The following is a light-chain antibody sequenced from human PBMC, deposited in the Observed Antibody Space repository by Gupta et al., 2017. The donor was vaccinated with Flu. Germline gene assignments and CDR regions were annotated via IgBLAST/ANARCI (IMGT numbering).Light chain of an antibody. CDR3: SSYTSSNSYE. J-gene: IGLJ3*02. CDR2: DVI. V-gene: IGLV2-14*03. Sequence: QSALTQPAFVSGSPGPSITISCPGTSSDVGGYNYVSWYQHHPGKAPKLMIYDVINRPSGVSNRFSGSKSGNTASLTISGLQAEDEADYYCSSYTSSNSYEFAGGTKLTVL. CDR1: SSDVGGYNY.